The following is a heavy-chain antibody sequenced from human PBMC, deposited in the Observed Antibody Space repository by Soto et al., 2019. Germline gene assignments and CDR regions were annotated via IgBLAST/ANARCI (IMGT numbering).Heavy chain of an antibody. V-gene: IGHV4-59*01. J-gene: IGHJ5*02. CDR1: GGSISSCY. CDR2: IYDGDST. Sequence: SETLSLTCTVSGGSISSCYWSWIRQPPGKGLEWIGYIYDGDSTNYNPSLESRVIISVDTSKNHFSLRLSSVTAADTAVYYCARAYYDTDGYSLDRWGQGTLVTVSS. CDR3: ARAYYDTDGYSLDR. D-gene: IGHD3-22*01.